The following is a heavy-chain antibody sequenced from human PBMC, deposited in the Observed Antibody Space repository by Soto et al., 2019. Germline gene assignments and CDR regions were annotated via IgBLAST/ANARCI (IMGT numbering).Heavy chain of an antibody. V-gene: IGHV1-58*02. CDR3: ATDLPEYSGYDLPPDYYYMDV. CDR1: GFTLTSSA. Sequence: GASVKVSCKASGFTLTSSAMQWVRQARGQRLEWIGWIVVGSGNTNYAQKFQERVTITRDMSTSTAYMELSSLRSEDTAVYYCATDLPEYSGYDLPPDYYYMDVWGKGTTVTVSS. J-gene: IGHJ6*03. D-gene: IGHD5-12*01. CDR2: IVVGSGNT.